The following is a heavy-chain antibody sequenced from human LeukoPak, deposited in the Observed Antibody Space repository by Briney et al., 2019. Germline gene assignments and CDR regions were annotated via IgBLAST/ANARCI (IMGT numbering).Heavy chain of an antibody. D-gene: IGHD2-15*01. V-gene: IGHV4-39*01. CDR1: GGSISSSSYY. Sequence: SETLSLTCTVSGGSISSSSYYWGWIRQPPGKGLEWIGSIYYSGSTYYNPSLKSRVTISVDTSKNQFSLKLSSVTAADTAVYYCVVVPGPFDIWGQGKMGTVSS. CDR3: VVVPGPFDI. J-gene: IGHJ3*02. CDR2: IYYSGST.